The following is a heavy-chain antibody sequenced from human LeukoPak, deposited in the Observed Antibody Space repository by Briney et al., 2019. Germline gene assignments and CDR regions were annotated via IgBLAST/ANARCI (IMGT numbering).Heavy chain of an antibody. J-gene: IGHJ5*02. CDR3: ARHDDYSNYNWFDP. D-gene: IGHD4-11*01. Sequence: SETLSLTCTVSGGSISSYYWSWIRQPPGKGLEWIGYIYTSGSTNYNPSLKSRVTISVDTSKNQFSLELSSVTAADTAVYYCARHDDYSNYNWFDPWGQGTLVTVSS. CDR1: GGSISSYY. CDR2: IYTSGST. V-gene: IGHV4-4*09.